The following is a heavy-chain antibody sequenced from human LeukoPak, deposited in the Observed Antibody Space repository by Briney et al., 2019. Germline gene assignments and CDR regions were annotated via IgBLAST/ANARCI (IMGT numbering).Heavy chain of an antibody. CDR1: GFTFSSYG. CDR3: ARDSSDIVVVPAARYYYYGMDV. CDR2: IWYDGSNK. Sequence: GGSLRLSCAASGFTFSSYGMHWVRQAPGKGLEWVAVIWYDGSNKYYADSVKGRFTISRDNSKNTLYLQMNSLRAEDTAVYYCARDSSDIVVVPAARYYYYGMDVWGKGTTVTVSS. J-gene: IGHJ6*04. V-gene: IGHV3-33*01. D-gene: IGHD2-2*01.